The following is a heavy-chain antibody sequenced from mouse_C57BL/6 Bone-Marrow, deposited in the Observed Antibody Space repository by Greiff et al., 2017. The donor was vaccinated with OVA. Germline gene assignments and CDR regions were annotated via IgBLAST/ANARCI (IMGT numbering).Heavy chain of an antibody. CDR2: FHPYNDDT. D-gene: IGHD2-4*01. CDR1: GYTFTTYP. V-gene: IGHV1-47*01. CDR3: ARPGDYDGDWFAY. J-gene: IGHJ3*01. Sequence: QVQLKQSGAELVKPGASVKMSCKASGYTFTTYPIEWMKQNHGKSLEWIGNFHPYNDDTKYNEKFKGKATLTVEKSSSTVYLELSRLPSDDAAVYYCARPGDYDGDWFAYWGQGTLVTVSA.